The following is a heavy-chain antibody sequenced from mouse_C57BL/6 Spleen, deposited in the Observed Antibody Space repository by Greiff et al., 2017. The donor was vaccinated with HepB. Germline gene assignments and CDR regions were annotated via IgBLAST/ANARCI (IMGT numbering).Heavy chain of an antibody. D-gene: IGHD1-1*01. CDR2: IYPGDGDT. J-gene: IGHJ2*01. V-gene: IGHV1-80*01. CDR3: ARDGLLRLEDYYFDY. CDR1: GYAFSSYW. Sequence: QVQLQQSGAELVKPGAPVKISCKASGYAFSSYWMNWVKQRPGKGLEWIGQIYPGDGDTNYNGKFKGKATLTADKSSSTAYMQLSSLTSEDSAVYFCARDGLLRLEDYYFDYWGQGTTLTVSS.